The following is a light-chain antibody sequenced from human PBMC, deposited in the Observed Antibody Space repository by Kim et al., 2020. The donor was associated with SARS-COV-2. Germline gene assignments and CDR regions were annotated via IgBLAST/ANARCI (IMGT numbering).Light chain of an antibody. Sequence: SPGERATLSCRASQSVSSNYLAWYQQKPGQAPRLLIYGASSRATGIPDRFSGSWSGTDFTLTITRLEPEDFAVYYCQQYSSSPATFGQGTKVDIK. J-gene: IGKJ1*01. V-gene: IGKV3-20*01. CDR2: GAS. CDR3: QQYSSSPAT. CDR1: QSVSSNY.